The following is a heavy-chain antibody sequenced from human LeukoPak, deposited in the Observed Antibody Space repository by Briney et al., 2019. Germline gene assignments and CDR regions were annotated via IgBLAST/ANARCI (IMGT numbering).Heavy chain of an antibody. V-gene: IGHV1-2*02. J-gene: IGHJ4*02. D-gene: IGHD3-16*01. CDR2: VSPNNGGT. CDR3: ARSDVLYASQGEARYFNH. CDR1: GYTFTAYY. Sequence: ASVKVSCKASGYTFTAYYIHWVRQAPGQRLEWMGWVSPNNGGTNYAQKFQGRVTMTRDTSISTLYMDLNSLRSDDTAVYYCARSDVLYASQGEARYFNHWGQGTLVTVSS.